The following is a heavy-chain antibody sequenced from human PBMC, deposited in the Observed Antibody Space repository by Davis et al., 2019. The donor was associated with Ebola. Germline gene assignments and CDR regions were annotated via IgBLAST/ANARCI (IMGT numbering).Heavy chain of an antibody. J-gene: IGHJ4*02. Sequence: PGGSLRLSCQGSGYSFSNYWIAWVRQLPGKGLEWMGIIYPGDSDSRYSPSFQGQVTISADKSITTAYLQWNSLKASDTAMYYCARPADYDTRGFYPYWGQGTLVIVSS. CDR2: IYPGDSDS. CDR3: ARPADYDTRGFYPY. CDR1: GYSFSNYW. V-gene: IGHV5-51*01. D-gene: IGHD3-22*01.